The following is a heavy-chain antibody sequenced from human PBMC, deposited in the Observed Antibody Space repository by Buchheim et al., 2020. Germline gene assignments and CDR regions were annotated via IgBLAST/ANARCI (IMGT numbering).Heavy chain of an antibody. D-gene: IGHD2-2*01. V-gene: IGHV3-21*01. CDR3: ARVGCSSTSCYLIDY. CDR2: ISSSSSYI. CDR1: GFTFSSYS. J-gene: IGHJ4*02. Sequence: EVQLVESGGGLVKPGGSLRLSCAASGFTFSSYSMNWVRQAPGKGLDWVSSISSSSSYIYYADSVKGRFTISRDNAKNSLYLQMNSLRAEDTAVYYCARVGCSSTSCYLIDYWGQGTL.